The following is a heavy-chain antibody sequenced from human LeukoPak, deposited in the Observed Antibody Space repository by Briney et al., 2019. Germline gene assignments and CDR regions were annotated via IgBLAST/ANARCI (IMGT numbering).Heavy chain of an antibody. V-gene: IGHV4-31*03. CDR3: ARERCTRRPSSTSCYTGTNNWFDP. Sequence: SETLSLTCTVSGGSISSGGYYWSWIRQHPGKGLEWIGYIYYSGSTYYNPSLKSRVTISVDTSKNQFSLKLSSVTAADTAVYYCARERCTRRPSSTSCYTGTNNWFDPWGQGTLVTVSS. J-gene: IGHJ5*02. CDR1: GGSISSGGYY. D-gene: IGHD2-2*02. CDR2: IYYSGST.